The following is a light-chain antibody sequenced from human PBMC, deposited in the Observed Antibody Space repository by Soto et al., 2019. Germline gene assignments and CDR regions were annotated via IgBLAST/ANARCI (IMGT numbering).Light chain of an antibody. J-gene: IGLJ3*02. Sequence: QSVLTQPASVSGSPGQSITISCTGTSSDVGGYNYVSWYQQHPGKAPKLMIYEVSNRPSGDSNRFSGSKSGNTASLTISGRQAEDEADYYCSSYTSGSTGVFGGGTKVTVL. CDR3: SSYTSGSTGV. V-gene: IGLV2-14*01. CDR1: SSDVGGYNY. CDR2: EVS.